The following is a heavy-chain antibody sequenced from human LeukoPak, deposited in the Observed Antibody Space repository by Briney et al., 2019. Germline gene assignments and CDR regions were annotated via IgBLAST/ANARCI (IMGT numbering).Heavy chain of an antibody. Sequence: PSETLSLTCTVSGGSINGYYWSWIRQSPGKGLESLGYIYYTGSTNYNPSLKSRVTMSVDTSRNQFSLRLSSVTAADTAVYYCARGQKYRSGYTVTELGSGYFDYWGQGTLVTVSS. CDR3: ARGQKYRSGYTVTELGSGYFDY. CDR1: GGSINGYY. D-gene: IGHD5-18*01. J-gene: IGHJ4*02. CDR2: IYYTGST. V-gene: IGHV4-59*01.